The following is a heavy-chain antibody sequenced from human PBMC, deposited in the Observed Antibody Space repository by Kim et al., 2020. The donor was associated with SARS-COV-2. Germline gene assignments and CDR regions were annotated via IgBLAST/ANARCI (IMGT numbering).Heavy chain of an antibody. CDR2: ISGGGTST. J-gene: IGHJ3*02. CDR3: TKGLWFGESPAHAFEI. V-gene: IGHV3-23*01. Sequence: GGSLRLSCAASGFSFTSYAISWVRQAPGKGLEWVSVISGGGTSTGYADSVKGRFTIPRDNSKNTVHLQMNSLRAEDSAVYYCTKGLWFGESPAHAFEIWGQGTTVTVSS. CDR1: GFSFTSYA. D-gene: IGHD3-10*01.